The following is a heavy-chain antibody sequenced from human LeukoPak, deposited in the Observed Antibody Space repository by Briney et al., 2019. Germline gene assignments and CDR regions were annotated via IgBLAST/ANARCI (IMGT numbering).Heavy chain of an antibody. CDR1: GFTFSSYA. CDR2: ISGRGDTT. D-gene: IGHD3-10*01. J-gene: IGHJ5*02. CDR3: AKGPLFQATQVWFGP. Sequence: GGSLRLSCEASGFTFSSYAMSWVRQAPGRGLEWVSTISGRGDTTYYADSVRGRFTISRDNSKNTLYLQMDSLRGEDTALYYCAKGPLFQATQVWFGPWGQGTLVTVSS. V-gene: IGHV3-23*01.